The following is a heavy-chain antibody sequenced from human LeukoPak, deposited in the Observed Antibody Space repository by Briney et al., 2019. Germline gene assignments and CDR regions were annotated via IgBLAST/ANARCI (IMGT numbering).Heavy chain of an antibody. CDR3: APLWFDP. Sequence: PGGSLRLSCAASGFQFSSYEMNWVRQAPGKGLEWVSYISTSGSTTYYVDSVKGRFTISRDNTKNSLYLQMNSLRAEDTPVYYCAPLWFDPWGQGSLVTVSS. J-gene: IGHJ5*02. V-gene: IGHV3-48*03. CDR1: GFQFSSYE. CDR2: ISTSGSTT.